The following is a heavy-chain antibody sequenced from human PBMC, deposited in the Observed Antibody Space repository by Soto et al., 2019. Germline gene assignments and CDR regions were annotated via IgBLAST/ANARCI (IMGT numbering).Heavy chain of an antibody. J-gene: IGHJ6*02. CDR2: ISGSGGST. V-gene: IGHV3-23*01. CDR3: ARGMGLDYYYYYGMDV. CDR1: GFTFSSYA. Sequence: PGGSLRLSCAASGFTFSSYAMSWVRQAPGKGLEWVSAISGSGGSTYYADSVKGRFTISRDNSKNTLYLQMNSLRAEDTAVYYCARGMGLDYYYYYGMDVWGQGTTVTVSS. D-gene: IGHD6-19*01.